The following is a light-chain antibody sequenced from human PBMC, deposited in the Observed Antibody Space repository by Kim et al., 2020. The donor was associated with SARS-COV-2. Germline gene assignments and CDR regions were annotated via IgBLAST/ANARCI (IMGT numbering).Light chain of an antibody. CDR3: NSRDSSGNLYV. J-gene: IGLJ1*01. CDR2: GKN. CDR1: TRRSYY. Sequence: AVGQTVMITCQGDTRRSYYANWYQQKPGQAPVLVIYGKNNRPSGIPDRFSGSSSGNTASLTSTGAQAEDDADYYCNSRDSSGNLYVFGTGTKLTVL. V-gene: IGLV3-19*01.